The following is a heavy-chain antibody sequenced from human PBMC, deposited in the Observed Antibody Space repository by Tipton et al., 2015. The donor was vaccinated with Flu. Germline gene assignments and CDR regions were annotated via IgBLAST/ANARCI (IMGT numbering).Heavy chain of an antibody. CDR2: IWYDGSNK. D-gene: IGHD5-12*01. CDR1: GFTFNSYG. CDR3: ARSYGGYEDYFDY. V-gene: IGHV3-33*01. Sequence: SLRLSCAASGFTFNSYGMHWVRQAPGKGLEWVALIWYDGSNKHYAESVKGRFTISRDNSKNTVYLQMSSLRGEDTAVYYCARSYGGYEDYFDYWGQGTLVTVSS. J-gene: IGHJ4*02.